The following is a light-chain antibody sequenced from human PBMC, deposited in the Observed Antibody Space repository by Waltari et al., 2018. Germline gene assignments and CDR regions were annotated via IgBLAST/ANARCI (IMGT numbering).Light chain of an antibody. J-gene: IGKJ2*01. CDR2: AAS. V-gene: IGKV1-39*01. Sequence: DIQMTQSPSSLSASVGDRVTITCRASQSISSYLNWYQQKPGKAPKLLIYAASRLQSGVPSRFSGSGSGTDFTLTISSLQPEDFATYYCQQSYSTLCWTFGQGTKLEIK. CDR3: QQSYSTLCWT. CDR1: QSISSY.